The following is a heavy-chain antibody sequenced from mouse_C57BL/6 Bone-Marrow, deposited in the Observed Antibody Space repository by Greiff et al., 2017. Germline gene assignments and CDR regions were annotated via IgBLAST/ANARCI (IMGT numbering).Heavy chain of an antibody. Sequence: VQLQQSGAELVRPGASVKLSCTASGFNIKDDYMHWVKQRPEQGLEWIGWIDPENGDTEYASKFQGKATITADTSSNTAYLQLRSLTSEDTAVYYCTTYYYASYYFDYWGQGTTLTVSS. J-gene: IGHJ2*01. CDR3: TTYYYASYYFDY. D-gene: IGHD1-1*01. V-gene: IGHV14-4*01. CDR2: IDPENGDT. CDR1: GFNIKDDY.